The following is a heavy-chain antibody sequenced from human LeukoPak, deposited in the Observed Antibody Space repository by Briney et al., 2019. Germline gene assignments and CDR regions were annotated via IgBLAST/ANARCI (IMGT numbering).Heavy chain of an antibody. D-gene: IGHD3-16*01. CDR1: GFTVSSNY. J-gene: IGHJ2*01. CDR2: IYSGGNT. V-gene: IGHV3-53*01. CDR3: ARAPHNTDYSAGYWYFDL. Sequence: PGGSLRLSCAASGFTVSSNYMSWVRQAPGKGLEWVSVIYSGGNTFYADFVKGRFTISRDNSKNTLYLQMNSLRAEDTAVYYCARAPHNTDYSAGYWYFDLWGRGTLVTVSS.